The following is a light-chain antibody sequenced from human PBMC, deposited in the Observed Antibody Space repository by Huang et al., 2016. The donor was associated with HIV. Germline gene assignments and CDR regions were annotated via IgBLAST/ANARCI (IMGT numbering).Light chain of an antibody. CDR2: GAS. CDR1: HSVSHY. CDR3: QESDTWPRLT. V-gene: IGKV3-11*01. Sequence: IVLTQSPASLSLSTGERATLSCRASHSVSHYLAWYQHKPGQPPRLLIYGASRRATDIPNRFNSSGSGTDCTLTNSSLEAEDSAVYYCQESDTWPRLTLGGGTKVEIK. J-gene: IGKJ4*01.